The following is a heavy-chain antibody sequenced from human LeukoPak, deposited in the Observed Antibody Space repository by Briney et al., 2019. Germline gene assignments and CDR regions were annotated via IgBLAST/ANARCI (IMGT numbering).Heavy chain of an antibody. CDR3: ARHYYDSSDSYSFDY. CDR2: IYYSGST. J-gene: IGHJ4*02. D-gene: IGHD3-22*01. V-gene: IGHV4-59*08. Sequence: SETLALTCAVYGGSLSGHYWSWIRQPPGKGLEWIGYIYYSGSTNYNPSLKSRVTISVDTSKNQFSLKLSSVTAADTAVYYCARHYYDSSDSYSFDYWGQGTLVTVSS. CDR1: GGSLSGHY.